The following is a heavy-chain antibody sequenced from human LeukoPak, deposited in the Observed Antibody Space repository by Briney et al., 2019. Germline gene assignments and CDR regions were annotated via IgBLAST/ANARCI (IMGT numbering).Heavy chain of an antibody. CDR1: GGSISSSSYY. D-gene: IGHD2-8*01. V-gene: IGHV4-39*07. J-gene: IGHJ4*02. CDR2: IYYSGST. Sequence: SETLSLTCTVSGGSISSSSYYWGWIRQPPGKGLEWIGSIYYSGSTYYNPSLKSRVTISVDTSKNQFSLKLSSVTAADTAVYYCARETNLWSSFDYWGQGTLVTVSS. CDR3: ARETNLWSSFDY.